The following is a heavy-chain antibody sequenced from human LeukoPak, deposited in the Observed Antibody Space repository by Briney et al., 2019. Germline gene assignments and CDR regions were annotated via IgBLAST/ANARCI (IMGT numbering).Heavy chain of an antibody. J-gene: IGHJ4*02. CDR3: ARAYFDY. Sequence: GGSLRLSCAASGLTLSSYWMSWVRQAPGKGLEWVANIKQDGSEKYYVDSVKGRFTISRDNVKNSLYLQMNSLRAEDTAVYYCARAYFDYWGQGTLVTVSS. CDR1: GLTLSSYW. V-gene: IGHV3-7*05. CDR2: IKQDGSEK.